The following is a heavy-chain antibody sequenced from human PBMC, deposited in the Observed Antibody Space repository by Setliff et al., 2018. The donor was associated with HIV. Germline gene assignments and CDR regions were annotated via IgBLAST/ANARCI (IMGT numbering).Heavy chain of an antibody. CDR2: IYYSGIT. CDR3: VRDGLYCSGGSCYRGNWFDP. V-gene: IGHV4-39*07. J-gene: IGHJ5*02. Sequence: SETLSLTCTVSGGSISSSSNYWAWVRQPPGKGLEWIGTIYYSGITCYNPSLKSRLTISVDTSKNQFSLGLSSVTAADTAVYYCVRDGLYCSGGSCYRGNWFDPWGQGTLVTVSS. CDR1: GGSISSSSNY. D-gene: IGHD2-15*01.